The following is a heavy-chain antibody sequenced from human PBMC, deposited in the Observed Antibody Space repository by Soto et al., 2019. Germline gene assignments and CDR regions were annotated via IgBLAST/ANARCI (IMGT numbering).Heavy chain of an antibody. Sequence: GGSLRLSCAASGFAFSRHALSWVRQAPGKGLQWVATIGSDGSTFYADSMKGHFIISRDNSGNFLYLQMNSLRAEDTAVYYCAKDPYNHRFDSWGQGTLVTVSS. D-gene: IGHD1-1*01. CDR3: AKDPYNHRFDS. V-gene: IGHV3-23*01. CDR1: GFAFSRHA. J-gene: IGHJ4*02. CDR2: TIGSDGST.